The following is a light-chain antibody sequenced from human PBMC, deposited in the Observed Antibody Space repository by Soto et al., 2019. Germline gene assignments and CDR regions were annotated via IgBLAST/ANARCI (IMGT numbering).Light chain of an antibody. Sequence: EVVLTQSPVTLSLSPGERATLSCRASQSVSSSYLAWYQQKPGQAPRLLIYGASSRATGIPDRFSGSGSGTDFTLTISRLEPEDFAVYYCKQYDTSILAYIFGQGTKLEIK. CDR3: KQYDTSILAYI. CDR1: QSVSSSY. J-gene: IGKJ2*01. CDR2: GAS. V-gene: IGKV3-20*01.